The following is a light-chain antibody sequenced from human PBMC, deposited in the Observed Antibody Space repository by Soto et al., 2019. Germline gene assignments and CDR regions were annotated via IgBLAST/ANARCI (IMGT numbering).Light chain of an antibody. CDR2: KAS. CDR3: QQYNSYPWT. Sequence: DIQMTQSPSXLXASVGXRVTITXRASQSXXXWLAWYQQKPGKAPKLLIYKASSLESGVPSRFSGSGSGTEFTLTISSLQPDDFATYYCQQYNSYPWTFGQGTKVEIK. V-gene: IGKV1-5*03. CDR1: QSXXXW. J-gene: IGKJ1*01.